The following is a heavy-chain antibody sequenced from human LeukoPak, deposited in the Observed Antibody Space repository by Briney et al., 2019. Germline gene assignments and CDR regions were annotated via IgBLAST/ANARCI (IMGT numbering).Heavy chain of an antibody. V-gene: IGHV1-3*01. CDR3: ARGVAMVRGVMKGHWFDP. J-gene: IGHJ5*02. Sequence: ASVKVSCKASGYTFTSYGISWVRQAPGQRLEWMGWINAGNGNTKYSQKFQGRVTITRDTSASTAYMELSSLRPEDTAVYYCARGVAMVRGVMKGHWFDPWGQGTLVTVSS. D-gene: IGHD3-10*01. CDR1: GYTFTSYG. CDR2: INAGNGNT.